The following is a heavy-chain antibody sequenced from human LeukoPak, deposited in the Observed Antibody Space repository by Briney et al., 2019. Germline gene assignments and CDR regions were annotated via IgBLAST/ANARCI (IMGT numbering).Heavy chain of an antibody. CDR1: GYTFTSYG. CDR3: ARTRGYSYPLNFDY. J-gene: IGHJ4*02. CDR2: ISAYNGDT. V-gene: IGHV1-18*01. Sequence: ASVKVSCKASGYTFTSYGISWVRQAPGQGLEWMGWISAYNGDTNYAQELQGRVTMTTDTSTSTAYMELRSLRSDDTAVYYCARTRGYSYPLNFDYWGQGTLVTVSS. D-gene: IGHD5-18*01.